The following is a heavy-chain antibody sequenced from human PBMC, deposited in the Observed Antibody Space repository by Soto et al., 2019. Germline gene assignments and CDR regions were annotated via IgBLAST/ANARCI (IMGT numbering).Heavy chain of an antibody. CDR2: IYYSGST. D-gene: IGHD7-27*01. Sequence: SETLSLTCTVSGGSVSSGSYYWSWIRQPPGKGLEWIEYIYYSGSTNYNPSLKSRVTISVDTSKNQFSLKLSSVTAADTAVYYCARGGPFPNLTYYYYGMDVWGQGTTVTVSS. J-gene: IGHJ6*02. V-gene: IGHV4-61*01. CDR1: GGSVSSGSYY. CDR3: ARGGPFPNLTYYYYGMDV.